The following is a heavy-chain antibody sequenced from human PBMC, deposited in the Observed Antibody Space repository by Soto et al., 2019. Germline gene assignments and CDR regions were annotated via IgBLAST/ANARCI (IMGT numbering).Heavy chain of an antibody. V-gene: IGHV1-69*01. J-gene: IGHJ6*02. CDR1: GGSFTYT. Sequence: QMHLVQSGAEVKKPGSSVKVSCKASGGSFTYTLSWVRQAPGQGLEWMGGIIPIFGTTNYAQKFHGRVTITADESTKTAYMELSTLRSEDTGVYYCARLHSHGTYGMDVWGQGTTVTVSS. D-gene: IGHD5-18*01. CDR3: ARLHSHGTYGMDV. CDR2: IIPIFGTT.